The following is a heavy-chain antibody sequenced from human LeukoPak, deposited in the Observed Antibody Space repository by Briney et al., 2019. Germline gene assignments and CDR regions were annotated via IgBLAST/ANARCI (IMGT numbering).Heavy chain of an antibody. CDR1: GDSVSSGY. CDR3: AGRGHRYSRD. J-gene: IGHJ1*01. CDR2: ISDSGIT. D-gene: IGHD2-15*01. Sequence: SETLSLSCTVSGDSVSSGYWTWIRQSPGKGLERIGYISDSGITDYNPSLKSRLTISVDTSNNKFSLNLHSVTAADTAVYYCAGRGHRYSRDWGQGILVTVSS. V-gene: IGHV4-4*09.